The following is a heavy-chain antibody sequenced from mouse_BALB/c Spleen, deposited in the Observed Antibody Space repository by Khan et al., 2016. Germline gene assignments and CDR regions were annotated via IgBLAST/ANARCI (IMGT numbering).Heavy chain of an antibody. J-gene: IGHJ3*01. Sequence: VRLQQSGPELVKPGTSVKISCKTSGYTFSDYTIHWVKQSHGESLVWIGNINPNIGGSSYNPKFKGKATLTVDKSSSTAYMELRRLISEDSAVYYCVRGRFAFWGQGTLVTVSA. CDR3: VRGRFAF. CDR2: INPNIGGS. CDR1: GYTFSDYT. V-gene: IGHV1-22*01.